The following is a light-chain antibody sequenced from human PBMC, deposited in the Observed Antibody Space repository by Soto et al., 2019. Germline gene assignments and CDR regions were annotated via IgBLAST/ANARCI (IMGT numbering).Light chain of an antibody. V-gene: IGKV1-33*01. Sequence: DIQMTQSPSSLSASVGDRVTITCQASQDISNYLNWYQQKPGKAPKLLIYDASNLETGVPSRFSGSGSGTDFTFTISSLQPEDIATYYCQQYDNLPLGYTCGQGTKLEIK. CDR1: QDISNY. CDR2: DAS. CDR3: QQYDNLPLGYT. J-gene: IGKJ2*01.